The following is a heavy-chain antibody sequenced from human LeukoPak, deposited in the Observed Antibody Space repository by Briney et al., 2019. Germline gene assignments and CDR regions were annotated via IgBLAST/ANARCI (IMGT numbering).Heavy chain of an antibody. Sequence: PGGSLRLSCAASGFTFSDYYMSWVRQAPGKGLEWVSYIRSSGSHIYYADSVKGRFTISRDTSKNTVYLQMNSLRAEDTAMYYCARGTVTPGADYMDVWGKGTTVTISS. CDR1: GFTFSDYY. V-gene: IGHV3-11*04. J-gene: IGHJ6*03. D-gene: IGHD4-11*01. CDR3: ARGTVTPGADYMDV. CDR2: IRSSGSHI.